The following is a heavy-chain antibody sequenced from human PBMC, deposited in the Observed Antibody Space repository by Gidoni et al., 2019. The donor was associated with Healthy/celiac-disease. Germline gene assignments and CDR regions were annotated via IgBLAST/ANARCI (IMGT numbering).Heavy chain of an antibody. Sequence: QVQLVESGGGVVQPGRSLRLSCAASGFTFSSYAMHWVRQAPGKGLEWVAVLSYDGSNKYYADSVKGRFTISRDNSKNTLYLQMNSLRAEDTAVYYCARDQGEQWLVLDYWGQGTLVTVSS. J-gene: IGHJ4*02. V-gene: IGHV3-30-3*01. CDR1: GFTFSSYA. D-gene: IGHD6-19*01. CDR3: ARDQGEQWLVLDY. CDR2: LSYDGSNK.